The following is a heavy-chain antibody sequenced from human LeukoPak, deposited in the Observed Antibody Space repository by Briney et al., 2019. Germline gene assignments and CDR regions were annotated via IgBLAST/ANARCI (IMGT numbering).Heavy chain of an antibody. CDR1: GYTFTSHY. CDR3: AREGSGSLPHLDH. CDR2: INPSGGGT. Sequence: ASVKVSCKASGYTFTSHYMQWVRLAPGQGLEWMGIINPSGGGTRYAQKFQGRVTMTRDTSTSTVYMELSSLRSGDTAVYYCAREGSGSLPHLDHWGQETLVTVSS. D-gene: IGHD3-10*01. V-gene: IGHV1-46*01. J-gene: IGHJ4*02.